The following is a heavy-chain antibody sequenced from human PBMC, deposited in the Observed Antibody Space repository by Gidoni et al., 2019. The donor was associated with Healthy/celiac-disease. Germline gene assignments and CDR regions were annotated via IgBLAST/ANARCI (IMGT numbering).Heavy chain of an antibody. Sequence: QVQLVPSGAEVKKPGASVTVSCTVSGYTLTELSMHWVRQAPGKGLEWMGGFDPEDGETIYAQKFKGRVTMTEDTSTDTAYMELSSLRSEDTAVYYCATVVVSSGWYGFFRWGQGTLVTVSS. CDR3: ATVVVSSGWYGFFR. CDR1: GYTLTELS. D-gene: IGHD6-19*01. V-gene: IGHV1-24*01. CDR2: FDPEDGET. J-gene: IGHJ4*02.